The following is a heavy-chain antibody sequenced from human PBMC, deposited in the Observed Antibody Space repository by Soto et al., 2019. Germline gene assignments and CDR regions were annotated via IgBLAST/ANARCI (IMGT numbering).Heavy chain of an antibody. CDR2: IYTDGTT. CDR3: AREVRGGFTGIFDQ. Sequence: SETLSLTCAVYGGSFSGYYWSWIRQPAGKGLEWIGRIYTDGTTKYNPSLKSRVTLSLDKSKNQFSLRLSSVTAADTAVYYFAREVRGGFTGIFDQWGRGSRVTVSS. D-gene: IGHD2-15*01. V-gene: IGHV4-59*10. CDR1: GGSFSGYY. J-gene: IGHJ4*02.